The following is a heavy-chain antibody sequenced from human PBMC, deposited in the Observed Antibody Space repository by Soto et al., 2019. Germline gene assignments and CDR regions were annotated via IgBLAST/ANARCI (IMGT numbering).Heavy chain of an antibody. Sequence: ASLKVSCKASGYTFTSYYIHWVRQAPGQGLEWMGIINPSGGSTSYAQKFQGRVTMTRDTSTSTVYMELSSLRSEDTAVYYCARDSPHYDFWSGYPLREGMDVWGQGTTVTVSS. CDR3: ARDSPHYDFWSGYPLREGMDV. J-gene: IGHJ6*02. CDR2: INPSGGST. V-gene: IGHV1-46*01. D-gene: IGHD3-3*01. CDR1: GYTFTSYY.